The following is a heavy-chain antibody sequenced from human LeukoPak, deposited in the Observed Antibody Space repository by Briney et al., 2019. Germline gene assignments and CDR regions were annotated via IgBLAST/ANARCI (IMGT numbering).Heavy chain of an antibody. CDR3: AKDRPSPGYSSGWYDYFDY. CDR2: ISASGGST. CDR1: GFTFSSYA. Sequence: QPGGSLRLSCAASGFTFSSYAMSWVRQAPGKGLEWVSSISASGGSTYYADSVKGRFTISRDNSKNTLYLQMNSLRAEDTAVYYCAKDRPSPGYSSGWYDYFDYWGQGTLVTVSS. J-gene: IGHJ4*02. V-gene: IGHV3-23*01. D-gene: IGHD6-19*01.